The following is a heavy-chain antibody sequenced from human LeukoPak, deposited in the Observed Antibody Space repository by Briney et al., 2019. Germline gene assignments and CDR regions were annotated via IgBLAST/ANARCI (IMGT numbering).Heavy chain of an antibody. CDR3: VAEEYGTGSYYKSSV. D-gene: IGHD3-10*01. J-gene: IGHJ4*02. V-gene: IGHV4-39*01. CDR1: AGSIGSDALY. Sequence: SETLSLTCIVSAGSIGSDALYWGWIRQSPGKGLEWIGSIPYTRSYSGTTYYNPSLESRVTVSTDRSKNLCSLQLTSVTAADTAVYYCVAEEYGTGSYYKSSVWGKGTLVTVSS. CDR2: IPYTRSYSGTT.